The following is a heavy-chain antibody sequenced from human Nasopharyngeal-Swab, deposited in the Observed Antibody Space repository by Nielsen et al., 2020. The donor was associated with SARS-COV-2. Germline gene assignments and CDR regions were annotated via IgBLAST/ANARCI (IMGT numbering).Heavy chain of an antibody. Sequence: SVKVSCKASGFSITYRFLHWMRQAPGQALEWMGWITPFTGNAKYAQKFQGRVSITRDGSRTTASLELSSLRPDDAAMYFCASGQCINGVCNPTDGLDVWGQGTSVTVS. V-gene: IGHV1-45*02. CDR3: ASGQCINGVCNPTDGLDV. CDR2: ITPFTGNA. CDR1: GFSITYRF. J-gene: IGHJ6*02. D-gene: IGHD2-8*01.